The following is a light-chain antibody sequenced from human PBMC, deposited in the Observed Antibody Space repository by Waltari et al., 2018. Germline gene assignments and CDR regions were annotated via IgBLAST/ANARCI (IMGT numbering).Light chain of an antibody. CDR2: RVS. CDR1: QSLLHRDGYTY. J-gene: IGKJ1*01. Sequence: DVVVTQSPLSLPVTPGQPASMSCRSSQSLLHRDGYTYLNWFHQRPGQSPRRLIYRVSSRDSGVPDRFSGSGSGADFTLNISRVEAEDVGVYYCMQGAHWPPTFGQGTNLDIK. CDR3: MQGAHWPPT. V-gene: IGKV2-30*02.